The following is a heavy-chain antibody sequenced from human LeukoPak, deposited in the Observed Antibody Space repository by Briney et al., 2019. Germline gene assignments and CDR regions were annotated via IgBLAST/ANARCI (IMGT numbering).Heavy chain of an antibody. Sequence: PGGSLRLSCAASGFLVSNYYMSWVRQAPGKGLEWVSVIYSGAGTYYADSVKGRFTISRDNSKNTLYLQMNSLRAEDTAVYYCARDPTRYLRYGYFDYWGQGTLVTVSS. CDR2: IYSGAGT. CDR1: GFLVSNYY. D-gene: IGHD3-9*01. J-gene: IGHJ4*02. CDR3: ARDPTRYLRYGYFDY. V-gene: IGHV3-53*01.